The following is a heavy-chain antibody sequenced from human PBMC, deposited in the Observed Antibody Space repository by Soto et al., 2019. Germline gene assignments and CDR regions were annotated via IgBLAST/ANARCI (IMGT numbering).Heavy chain of an antibody. Sequence: QVQLVESGGGVVQPGRSLRLSCAASGFNFNNYGMHWVRQAPGKGLEWVAVIWNDGNGYYYANSVKGRFTISRDNSKKILFLPLSSLRAEHTAVYSCARRQISPTTRGAASARGGMDVWGQGTTVTVSS. V-gene: IGHV3-33*01. CDR1: GFNFNNYG. J-gene: IGHJ6*02. CDR2: IWNDGNGY. D-gene: IGHD6-13*01. CDR3: ARRQISPTTRGAASARGGMDV.